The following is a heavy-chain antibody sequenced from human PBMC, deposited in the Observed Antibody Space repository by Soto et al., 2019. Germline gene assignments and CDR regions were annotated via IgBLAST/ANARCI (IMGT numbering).Heavy chain of an antibody. J-gene: IGHJ6*02. CDR1: GFTFSSYA. V-gene: IGHV3-23*01. CDR3: AKVHSNYFPFDYYYGMDV. Sequence: PGGSLRLSCAASGFTFSSYAMSWVRQAPGKGLEWVSAISGSGGSTYYADSVKGRFTISRDNSKNTLYLQMNSLRAEDTAVYYCAKVHSNYFPFDYYYGMDVWGQGTTVTVSS. CDR2: ISGSGGST. D-gene: IGHD4-4*01.